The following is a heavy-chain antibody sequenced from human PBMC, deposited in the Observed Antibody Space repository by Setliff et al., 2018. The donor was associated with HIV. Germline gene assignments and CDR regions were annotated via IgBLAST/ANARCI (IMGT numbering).Heavy chain of an antibody. V-gene: IGHV3-48*03. J-gene: IGHJ4*02. CDR2: IGSSGYTK. CDR3: VRVARDWELDS. Sequence: QTGGSLRLSCVASGFAFSSYEMNWVRQAPGKGLEWVSYIGSSGYTKYYADSVKGRFTIPRDNAKNSLDLQMDSLRAEDTATYYCVRVARDWELDSWGQGTLVTVSS. CDR1: GFAFSSYE. D-gene: IGHD2-21*02.